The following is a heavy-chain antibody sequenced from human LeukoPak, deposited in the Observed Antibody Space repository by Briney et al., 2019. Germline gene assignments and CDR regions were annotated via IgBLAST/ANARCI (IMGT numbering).Heavy chain of an antibody. Sequence: PGGSLRLSCAASGFTVSSNYMSWVRQAPGKGLEWVSVIYSGGSTYYADSVKGRFTISRDNSKNTLYLQMNSLRAEDTAVYYCARAVYGAYIDYWGQGTLVTVSS. J-gene: IGHJ4*02. CDR2: IYSGGST. D-gene: IGHD3-10*01. CDR1: GFTVSSNY. CDR3: ARAVYGAYIDY. V-gene: IGHV3-53*01.